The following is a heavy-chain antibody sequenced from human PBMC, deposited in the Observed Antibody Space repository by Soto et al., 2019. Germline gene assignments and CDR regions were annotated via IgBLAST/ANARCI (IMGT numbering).Heavy chain of an antibody. Sequence: GGSLRLSCAASGFTVSSNYMSWVRQAPGKGLEWVSSISSSSSYIYYADSVKGRFTISRDNAKNSLYLQMNSLRAEDTAVYYCARDSLSFSSGTPRVGFDYWGQGTLVTVSS. D-gene: IGHD3-10*01. CDR3: ARDSLSFSSGTPRVGFDY. CDR2: ISSSSSYI. J-gene: IGHJ4*02. CDR1: GFTVSSNY. V-gene: IGHV3-21*01.